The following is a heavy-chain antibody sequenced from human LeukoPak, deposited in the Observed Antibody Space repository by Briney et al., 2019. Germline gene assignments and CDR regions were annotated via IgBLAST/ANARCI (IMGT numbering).Heavy chain of an antibody. Sequence: GGSLRLSCAASGFTFSSYWIHWVRQAPGKGPVWVSRINSDGSSTSYADSVKGRFTISRDNAKNTLYLQMNSLRAEDTAVYYCARDWGYYDSSGPFDYWGQGTLVTVSS. D-gene: IGHD3-22*01. CDR2: INSDGSST. CDR1: GFTFSSYW. J-gene: IGHJ4*02. CDR3: ARDWGYYDSSGPFDY. V-gene: IGHV3-74*01.